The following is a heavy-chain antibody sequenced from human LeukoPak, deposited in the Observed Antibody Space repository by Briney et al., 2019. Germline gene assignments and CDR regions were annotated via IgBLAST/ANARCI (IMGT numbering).Heavy chain of an antibody. D-gene: IGHD2-15*01. J-gene: IGHJ4*02. CDR3: AKDFALLGYCSGGTCHAGDS. V-gene: IGHV3-74*01. Sequence: PGGSLRLSCAASGFTFSNYWMHWVRQAPGKGLVWVSRINSDGINTSYADSVKGRFTISRDNAKNTLYLQMNSLRAEDTAVYYCAKDFALLGYCSGGTCHAGDSWGQGTLVTVSS. CDR2: INSDGINT. CDR1: GFTFSNYW.